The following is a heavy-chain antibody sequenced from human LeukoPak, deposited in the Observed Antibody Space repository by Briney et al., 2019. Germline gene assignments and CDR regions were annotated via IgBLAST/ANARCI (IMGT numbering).Heavy chain of an antibody. J-gene: IGHJ4*02. CDR2: IYYSGST. CDR1: GGSISSYY. CDR3: ARQAYYYDSNGYLVGYYFDY. Sequence: SETLSLTCTVSGGSISSYYWSWIRQPPGKGLEWIGYIYYSGSTNYNPSLKSRVTISVDTSKNQFSLKLSSVTAADTAMYYCARQAYYYDSNGYLVGYYFDYWGQGTLVTVSS. V-gene: IGHV4-59*01. D-gene: IGHD3-22*01.